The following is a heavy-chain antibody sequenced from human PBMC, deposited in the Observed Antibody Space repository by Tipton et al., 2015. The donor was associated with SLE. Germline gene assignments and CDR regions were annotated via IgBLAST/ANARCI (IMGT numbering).Heavy chain of an antibody. Sequence: SLRLSCAASGFTFSDYGMHWVRQAPGKGLEWVAFIQFDGSNKYSADSVKGRFTISRDSSKNTLYLQMNSLRTEDTAVYYCAKWGSETTEIDSGMAVWGQGTTVTVSS. CDR3: AKWGSETTEIDSGMAV. V-gene: IGHV3-30*02. J-gene: IGHJ6*02. CDR2: IQFDGSNK. CDR1: GFTFSDYG. D-gene: IGHD3-16*01.